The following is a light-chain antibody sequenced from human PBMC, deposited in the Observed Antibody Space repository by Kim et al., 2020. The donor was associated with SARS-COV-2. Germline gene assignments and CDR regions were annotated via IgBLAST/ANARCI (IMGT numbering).Light chain of an antibody. CDR3: QQLNSYPLT. CDR1: QGIRSY. V-gene: IGKV1-9*01. Sequence: IQLTQSPSSLSASVGDRVTSTCRASQGIRSYLAWLQQKPGEAPKLLIYAASTLQTGVPSRFSGSGSGTDFTLTISSLQPEDFATYFSQQLNSYPLTFGGGTKVDIK. J-gene: IGKJ4*01. CDR2: AAS.